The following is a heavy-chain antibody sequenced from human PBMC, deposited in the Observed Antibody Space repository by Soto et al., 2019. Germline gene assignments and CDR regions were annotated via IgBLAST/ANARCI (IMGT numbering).Heavy chain of an antibody. CDR2: VDNSGST. D-gene: IGHD2-21*01. Sequence: SETLSLTCTVSGGSISSDYWSWIRQPPGKGLEWIGHVDNSGSTNYNPSLGGRVSISVDTSKNQFSLRLSSATAADTAVYYCARVKAIAIFAVIIGDAFDIWGQGPMVTVSS. CDR3: ARVKAIAIFAVIIGDAFDI. CDR1: GGSISSDY. J-gene: IGHJ3*02. V-gene: IGHV4-59*01.